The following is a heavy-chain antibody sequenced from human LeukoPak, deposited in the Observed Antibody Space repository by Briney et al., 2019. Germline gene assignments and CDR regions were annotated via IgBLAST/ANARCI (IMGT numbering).Heavy chain of an antibody. J-gene: IGHJ4*02. V-gene: IGHV3-23*01. Sequence: GGSLRLSCAASGFTFSSYAMSWVRQAPGKGLEWVSTIGGSGGDTYYADSVKGRFTISRDNSKNTLYLQVNSLRVEDTAVYYCAKPLVAVADYDYWGQGTLVTVSS. CDR1: GFTFSSYA. D-gene: IGHD6-19*01. CDR2: IGGSGGDT. CDR3: AKPLVAVADYDY.